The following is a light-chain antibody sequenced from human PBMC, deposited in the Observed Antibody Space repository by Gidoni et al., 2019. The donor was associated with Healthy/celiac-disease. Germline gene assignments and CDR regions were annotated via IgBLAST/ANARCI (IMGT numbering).Light chain of an antibody. V-gene: IGKV3-15*01. J-gene: IGKJ2*01. CDR2: GAS. CDR1: QSVSSN. Sequence: EIVMTQSPAPLSVSPGERATLSCRASQSVSSNLAWYQQKPGQAPRLLIYGASTRATGIPARFSGSGSGTEFTLTISSLQYEDFAVYYCQQYNNWPPYTFGQXTKLEIK. CDR3: QQYNNWPPYT.